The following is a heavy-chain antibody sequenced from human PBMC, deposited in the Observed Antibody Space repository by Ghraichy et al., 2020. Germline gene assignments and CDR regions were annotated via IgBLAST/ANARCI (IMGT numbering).Heavy chain of an antibody. CDR2: ISAYNGNT. V-gene: IGHV1-18*01. D-gene: IGHD3-22*01. Sequence: ASVKVSCKASGYTFTNYCIRWVRQAPGHGLEWMGWISAYNGNTNYAQKLQGRVTMTTDTSTSTAYMELRSLRSDDTAVYYCAGALLQENDNPYYWFDSWGQGTLVTVSS. J-gene: IGHJ5*01. CDR1: GYTFTNYC. CDR3: AGALLQENDNPYYWFDS.